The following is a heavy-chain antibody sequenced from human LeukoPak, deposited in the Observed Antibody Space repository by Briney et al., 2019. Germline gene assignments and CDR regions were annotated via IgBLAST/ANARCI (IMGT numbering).Heavy chain of an antibody. CDR3: ARDFGGYGSGSYYDD. D-gene: IGHD3-10*01. J-gene: IGHJ4*02. CDR2: ISSCSSTI. CDR1: GFTFSSYS. V-gene: IGHV3-48*04. Sequence: GGSLRLSCAASGFTFSSYSMNWVRQAPGKGLEWVSYISSCSSTIYYADSVKGRFTISRDNAKNSLYLQMNSLRAEDTAVYYCARDFGGYGSGSYYDDWGQGTLVTVSS.